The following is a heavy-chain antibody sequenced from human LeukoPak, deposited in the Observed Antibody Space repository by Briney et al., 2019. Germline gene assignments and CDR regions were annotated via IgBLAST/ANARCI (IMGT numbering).Heavy chain of an antibody. CDR3: AREFQRRDGYNDDS. Sequence: ASVKVSCKASGYTFTGYYMHWVRQAPGQGLEWMGWINPNSGGTNYAQKFQGRVTMTRDTSISTAYMELSRLRSDDTAVYYCAREFQRRDGYNDDSWGQGTLVTVSS. V-gene: IGHV1-2*02. CDR1: GYTFTGYY. D-gene: IGHD5-24*01. CDR2: INPNSGGT. J-gene: IGHJ4*02.